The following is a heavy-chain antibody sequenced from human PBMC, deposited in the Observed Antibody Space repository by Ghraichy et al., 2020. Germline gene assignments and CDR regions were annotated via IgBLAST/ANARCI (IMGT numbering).Heavy chain of an antibody. J-gene: IGHJ4*02. V-gene: IGHV3-49*04. CDR2: IRSKAYGGTT. CDR3: TRDPYIVLMGGGIDY. Sequence: GGSLRLSCTASGFTFGDYAMSWVRQAPGKGLEWVGFIRSKAYGGTTEYAASVKGRFTISRDDSKSIAYLQMNSLKTEDTAVYYCTRDPYIVLMGGGIDYWGQGTLVTVSS. D-gene: IGHD2-8*01. CDR1: GFTFGDYA.